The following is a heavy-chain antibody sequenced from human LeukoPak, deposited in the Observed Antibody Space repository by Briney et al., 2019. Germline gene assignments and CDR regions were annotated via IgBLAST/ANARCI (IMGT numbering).Heavy chain of an antibody. CDR1: GFTFSSYG. Sequence: GGSLRLSCAACGFTFSSYGMHWVRQAPGKGLEWVAVIWYDGSNKYYADSVKGRFTISRDNSKNTLYLQMNSLRAEDTAVYYCARSYDWYYSWFDPWGQGTLVTVSS. J-gene: IGHJ5*02. V-gene: IGHV3-33*01. CDR3: ARSYDWYYSWFDP. CDR2: IWYDGSNK. D-gene: IGHD1-7*01.